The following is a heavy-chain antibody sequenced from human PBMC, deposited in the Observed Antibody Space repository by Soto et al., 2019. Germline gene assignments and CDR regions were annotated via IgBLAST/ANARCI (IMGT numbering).Heavy chain of an antibody. CDR2: ISTTSTYT. Sequence: GGSLRLSCAASGFTFSRYYMNWVRQAPGKGLEWVSSISTTSTYTHYADSLKGRFTISRDNAKNSLYLQMNSLRAEDTAVYYCARNIAAASYYFDYWGQGTLVTVSS. V-gene: IGHV3-21*01. J-gene: IGHJ4*02. CDR1: GFTFSRYY. CDR3: ARNIAAASYYFDY. D-gene: IGHD6-13*01.